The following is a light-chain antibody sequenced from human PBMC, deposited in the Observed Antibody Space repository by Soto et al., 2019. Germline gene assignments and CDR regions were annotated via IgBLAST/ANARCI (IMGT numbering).Light chain of an antibody. CDR2: GAS. J-gene: IGKJ1*01. CDR1: QSVSSN. V-gene: IGKV3-15*01. CDR3: QQYNNWHPWT. Sequence: EILMTQPPATLAVSPGERATLSCRAGQSVSSNLAWYQQKPGQAPRLLIYGASTRATGIPASFSGSGSGTEFILTISSLQSEDFAVYYCQQYNNWHPWTFGQGTKVDIK.